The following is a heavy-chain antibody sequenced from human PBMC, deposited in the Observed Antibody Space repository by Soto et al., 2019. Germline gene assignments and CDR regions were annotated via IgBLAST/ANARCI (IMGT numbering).Heavy chain of an antibody. CDR2: TYHSGNP. J-gene: IGHJ4*02. Sequence: TLSLTCDVSGDTISTGGYTWAWIRQPPGKALEWIGHTYHSGNPYYNPSLKSRVIISVDRSKNQFSLKVRSVTAADTAMYYCVQNGYYSLESWGQGTPVTVSS. D-gene: IGHD3-3*01. CDR3: VQNGYYSLES. CDR1: GDTISTGGYT. V-gene: IGHV4-30-2*01.